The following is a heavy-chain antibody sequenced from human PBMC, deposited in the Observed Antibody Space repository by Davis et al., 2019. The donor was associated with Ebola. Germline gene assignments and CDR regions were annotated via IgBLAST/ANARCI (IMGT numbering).Heavy chain of an antibody. D-gene: IGHD6-19*01. V-gene: IGHV4-34*01. CDR1: GGSFSGYY. J-gene: IGHJ3*02. CDR3: ARGQWLASSDAFDI. Sequence: PSETLSLTCAVYGGSFSGYYWSWIRQPPGKGLEWIGEINHSGSTNYNPSLKSRVTMSVDTSKNQFSLKLSSVTAADTAVYYCARGQWLASSDAFDIWGQGTMVTVSS. CDR2: INHSGST.